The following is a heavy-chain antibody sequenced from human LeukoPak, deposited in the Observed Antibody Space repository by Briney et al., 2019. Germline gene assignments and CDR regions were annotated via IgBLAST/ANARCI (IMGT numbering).Heavy chain of an antibody. Sequence: GGSLRTSCAAPWFSFCRYALSLGRPAPRDRVGLGSSIWGGGETTYYSDSVKGRFTISRDSSKNTLYLQMNSLRVEDAAIYYCAKYGAAQTYYNYGMDVWGRGATVTVSS. J-gene: IGHJ6*02. CDR1: WFSFCRYA. D-gene: IGHD4/OR15-4a*01. CDR2: IWGGGETT. CDR3: AKYGAAQTYYNYGMDV. V-gene: IGHV3-23*01.